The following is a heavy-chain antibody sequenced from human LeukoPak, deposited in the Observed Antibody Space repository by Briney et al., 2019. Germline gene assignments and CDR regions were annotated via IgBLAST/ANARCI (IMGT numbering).Heavy chain of an antibody. CDR1: GFTFSSYN. CDR3: ARGGKSGYFPDY. D-gene: IGHD2-15*01. V-gene: IGHV3-21*01. Sequence: PGGSLRLSCEASGFTFSSYNMNWVRQAPGKGLEWVSSISSSSSYIYYADSVKGRFTISRDKAKNSLYLQMNSLRAEDTAVYYCARGGKSGYFPDYWGQGTLVTVSS. CDR2: ISSSSSYI. J-gene: IGHJ4*02.